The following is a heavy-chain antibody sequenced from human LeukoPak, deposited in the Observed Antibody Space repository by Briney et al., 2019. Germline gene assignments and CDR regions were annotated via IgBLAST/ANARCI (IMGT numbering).Heavy chain of an antibody. CDR3: ARLSYCGGDCYSNWFDP. CDR1: GYSFTSYW. CDR2: IYPGDSDT. V-gene: IGHV5-51*01. J-gene: IGHJ5*02. D-gene: IGHD2-21*02. Sequence: GESLQISCKGSGYSFTSYWIGWVRQVPGKGLEWMGIIYPGDSDTRYSPSFQGQVTISADKSISTAYLQWSSLKASDTAMYYCARLSYCGGDCYSNWFDPWGQGTLVTVSS.